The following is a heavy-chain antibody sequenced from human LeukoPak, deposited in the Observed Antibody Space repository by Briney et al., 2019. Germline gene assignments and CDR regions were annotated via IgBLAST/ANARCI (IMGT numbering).Heavy chain of an antibody. CDR3: ARRISYYYGSGSYSYFDY. V-gene: IGHV4-34*01. CDR2: IYYSGST. D-gene: IGHD3-10*01. Sequence: PSETLSLTCAVYGGSFSGYYWSWIRQPPGKGLEWIGYIYYSGSTYYNPSLKSRVTMSIDTSKNQFSLKLSSVTAADTAVYYCARRISYYYGSGSYSYFDYWGQGTLVTVSS. J-gene: IGHJ4*02. CDR1: GGSFSGYY.